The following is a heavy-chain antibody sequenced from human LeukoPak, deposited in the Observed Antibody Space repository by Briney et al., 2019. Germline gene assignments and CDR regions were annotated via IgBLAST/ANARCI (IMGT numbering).Heavy chain of an antibody. J-gene: IGHJ4*02. Sequence: SETLSLTCTVSGGSISSGRYYWSWIRQPAGKGLEWIGRIYTSGSTNYNPSLKSRVTISVDTSKNQFSLKLSSVTAADTAVYYCAKDRVGYEGPFDYWGQGTLVTVSS. CDR3: AKDRVGYEGPFDY. CDR1: GGSISSGRYY. CDR2: IYTSGST. V-gene: IGHV4-61*02. D-gene: IGHD5-12*01.